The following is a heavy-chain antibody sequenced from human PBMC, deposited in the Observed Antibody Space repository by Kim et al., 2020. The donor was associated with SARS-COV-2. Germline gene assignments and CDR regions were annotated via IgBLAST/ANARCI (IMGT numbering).Heavy chain of an antibody. J-gene: IGHJ4*02. Sequence: SGCSTVYAASGKGRFTSSRDNSKNTLYLQVNALRAEDTAVYYCTKGWSVWGQGTLVTVSS. V-gene: IGHV3-66*01. CDR3: TKGWSV. D-gene: IGHD3-3*01. CDR2: SGCST.